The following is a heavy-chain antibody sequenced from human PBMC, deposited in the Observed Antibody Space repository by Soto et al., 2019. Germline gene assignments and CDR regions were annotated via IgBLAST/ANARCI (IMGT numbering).Heavy chain of an antibody. V-gene: IGHV1-69*01. CDR2: IITLFGTS. CDR1: GGTFSSHS. D-gene: IGHD2-21*02. J-gene: IGHJ4*02. CDR3: AREVGYGDFSAALLD. Sequence: VQLMQSGAEVKKPGSSVKVSCKACGGTFSSHSINWVRQAPGQGLEWMGGIITLFGTSNYAQNFQGRVTSTEDQPTSPAYMELNSLTPDDPAVYYCAREVGYGDFSAALLDWGQGTLVTVSS.